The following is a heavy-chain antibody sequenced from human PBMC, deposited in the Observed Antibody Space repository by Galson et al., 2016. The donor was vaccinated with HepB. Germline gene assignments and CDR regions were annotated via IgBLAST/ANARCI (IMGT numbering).Heavy chain of an antibody. CDR3: ARDVPSDSWGAFDI. Sequence: FTFRDYWMNWVRQAPGKGLEWVAIIKHDGKEKHYAASVTGRFTISRDNGDNSLYLQMHSLRVEDTAVYYCARDVPSDSWGAFDIWGQGTMVTGSS. D-gene: IGHD3-16*01. CDR1: FTFRDYW. J-gene: IGHJ3*02. CDR2: IKHDGKEK. V-gene: IGHV3-7*03.